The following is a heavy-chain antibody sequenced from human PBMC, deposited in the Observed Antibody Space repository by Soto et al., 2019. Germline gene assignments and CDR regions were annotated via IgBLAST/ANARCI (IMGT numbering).Heavy chain of an antibody. CDR3: ARDRKDNYDFWSRGWYFDL. V-gene: IGHV3-11*01. D-gene: IGHD3-3*01. Sequence: QVQLVESGGGLVKPGGSLRLSCAASGFTFSDYYMSWIRQAPGKGLEWVSYISSSGSTIYYADSVKGRFTISRDNAKNSLYLQMNSLRAEDTAVYYCARDRKDNYDFWSRGWYFDLWGRGTLVTVSS. CDR1: GFTFSDYY. CDR2: ISSSGSTI. J-gene: IGHJ2*01.